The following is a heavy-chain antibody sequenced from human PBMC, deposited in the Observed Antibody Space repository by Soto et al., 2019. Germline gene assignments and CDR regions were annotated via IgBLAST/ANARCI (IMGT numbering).Heavy chain of an antibody. V-gene: IGHV3-9*01. CDR1: GFTFGDYA. CDR2: ISWNSGNI. J-gene: IGHJ4*02. Sequence: GGSLRLSCAASGFTFGDYAMYWVRQVPGKALEWISAISWNSGNIGYADSVKGRFTISRDNSKNSLYLQMNSLRAEDTAVYYCARDRYSSGWGPFDYWGQGTLVTVSS. CDR3: ARDRYSSGWGPFDY. D-gene: IGHD6-19*01.